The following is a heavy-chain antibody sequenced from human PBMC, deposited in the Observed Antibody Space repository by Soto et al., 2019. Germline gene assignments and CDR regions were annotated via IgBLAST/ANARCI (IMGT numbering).Heavy chain of an antibody. CDR1: GYTLTELS. D-gene: IGHD3-22*01. V-gene: IGHV1-24*01. CDR2: FDPEDGET. CDR3: ATVNRKYYYDSSGYYY. Sequence: ASVKVSCKVSGYTLTELSMHWVRQPPGKGLEWMGGFDPEDGETIYAQKFQGRVTMTEDTSTDTAYMELSSLRSEDTAVYYCATVNRKYYYDSSGYYYWGQGTLVTVSS. J-gene: IGHJ4*02.